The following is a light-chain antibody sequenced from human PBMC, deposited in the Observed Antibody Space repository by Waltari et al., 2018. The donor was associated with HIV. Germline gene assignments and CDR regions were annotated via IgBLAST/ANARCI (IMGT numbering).Light chain of an antibody. V-gene: IGLV2-8*01. CDR2: EVT. CDR1: NGDIRDYNY. J-gene: IGLJ2*01. CDR3: SSFAGTHKL. Sequence: QSALTHSPSASGSPGQSVNISCTGANGDIRDYNYVSLYQQHSDRPPKLILFEVTKRPSGVPDRFSGSKSGNTASLFVSGLQPEDEATYFCSSFAGTHKLFGGGTKLTVL.